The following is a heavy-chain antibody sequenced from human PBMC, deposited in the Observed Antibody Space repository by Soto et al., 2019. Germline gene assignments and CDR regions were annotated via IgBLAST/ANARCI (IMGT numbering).Heavy chain of an antibody. Sequence: QVQLVESGGGVVQPGRSLRLSCAASGFTFSSYGMHWVRQAPGKGLECVAVIWYDGSNKYYADSVKGRFTISRDNSKNTLYLQMNSLRAEDTAVYYCAREAFVVVTAVGYYFDYWGQGTLVTVSS. CDR1: GFTFSSYG. V-gene: IGHV3-33*01. CDR2: IWYDGSNK. J-gene: IGHJ4*02. CDR3: AREAFVVVTAVGYYFDY. D-gene: IGHD2-21*02.